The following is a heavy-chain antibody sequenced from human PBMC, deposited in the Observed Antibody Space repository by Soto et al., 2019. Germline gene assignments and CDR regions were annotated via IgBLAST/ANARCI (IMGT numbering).Heavy chain of an antibody. CDR1: GFTFRSYG. CDR2: ISYDGGNK. D-gene: IGHD3-16*01. CDR3: AKDLGRGGGNWHEYGMDV. J-gene: IGHJ6*02. V-gene: IGHV3-30*18. Sequence: PGGSLRLSCAASGFTFRSYGMHWVRQAPGKGLEWVAVISYDGGNKYYPDSVKGRFTISRDNSKNTLYLQMNSLRAEDTAVCYCAKDLGRGGGNWHEYGMDVWGQGTTVTVSS.